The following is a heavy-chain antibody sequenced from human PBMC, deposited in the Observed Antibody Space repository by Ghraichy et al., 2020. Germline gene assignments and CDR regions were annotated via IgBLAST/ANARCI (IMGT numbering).Heavy chain of an antibody. CDR3: AKTRHPYCSGGSCYQGDYFDY. Sequence: GGSLRLSCAASGFTFSSYGMHWVRQAPGKGLEWVAVISYDGSNKYYADSVKGRFTISRDNSKNTLYLQMNSLRAEDTAVYYCAKTRHPYCSGGSCYQGDYFDYWGQGTLVTVSS. J-gene: IGHJ4*02. D-gene: IGHD2-15*01. CDR1: GFTFSSYG. CDR2: ISYDGSNK. V-gene: IGHV3-30*18.